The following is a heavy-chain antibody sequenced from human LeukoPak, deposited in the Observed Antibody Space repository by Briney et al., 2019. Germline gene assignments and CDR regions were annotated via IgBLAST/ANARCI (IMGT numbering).Heavy chain of an antibody. J-gene: IGHJ4*02. CDR2: INHSGST. D-gene: IGHD6-25*01. CDR1: GGSFSGYY. Sequence: PSETLSLTCAVYGGSFSGYYWSWIRQPPGKGLEWIGEINHSGSTNYNPSLKSRVTISVDTSKNQFSLKPSSVTAADTAVYYCAREGSGADYWGQGTLVTVSS. CDR3: AREGSGADY. V-gene: IGHV4-34*01.